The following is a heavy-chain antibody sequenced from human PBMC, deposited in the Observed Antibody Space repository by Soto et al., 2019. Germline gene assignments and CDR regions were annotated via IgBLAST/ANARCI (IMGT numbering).Heavy chain of an antibody. V-gene: IGHV1-18*01. Sequence: ASVKVSCKASGYTFTSYGISWVRQAPGQGLEWMGWISAYNGNTNYAQKLQGRVTMTTDTSTSTAYMELRRLRSDDTAVYYCARAYPGIWFGESSVSYFDYWGQGTLVTVSS. CDR3: ARAYPGIWFGESSVSYFDY. D-gene: IGHD3-10*01. J-gene: IGHJ4*02. CDR2: ISAYNGNT. CDR1: GYTFTSYG.